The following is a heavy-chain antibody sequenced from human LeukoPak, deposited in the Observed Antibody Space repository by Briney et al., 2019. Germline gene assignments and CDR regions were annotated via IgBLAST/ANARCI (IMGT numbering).Heavy chain of an antibody. CDR1: GFSLSNARMG. CDR2: IFSNDEK. V-gene: IGHV2-26*01. CDR3: ARIRYHYYDSSGYYDFDY. J-gene: IGHJ4*02. Sequence: SGPVLVKPTETLTLTCTVSGFSLSNARMGVRWIRQPPGKALEWLAHIFSNDEKSYGTSLKSRLTVSKDTSKSQVVLTMTNMDPVDTATYYCARIRYHYYDSSGYYDFDYWGQGTLVTASS. D-gene: IGHD3-22*01.